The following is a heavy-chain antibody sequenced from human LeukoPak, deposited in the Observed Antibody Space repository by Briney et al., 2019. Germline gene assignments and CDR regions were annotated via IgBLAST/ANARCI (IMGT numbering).Heavy chain of an antibody. CDR3: ARNRYCSGGSCYSVGPPPPTYYYGMDV. J-gene: IGHJ6*02. Sequence: GPSVSVSCKVSGGTFSSYAISWVRGAPGQGLECVGGIIPIFCTANYAQKFQGRITITADESTSTAYMELSSLRSEDTAVYYWARNRYCSGGSCYSVGPPPPTYYYGMDVWGQGTTVTVSS. CDR2: IIPIFCTA. V-gene: IGHV1-69*13. D-gene: IGHD2-15*01. CDR1: GGTFSSYA.